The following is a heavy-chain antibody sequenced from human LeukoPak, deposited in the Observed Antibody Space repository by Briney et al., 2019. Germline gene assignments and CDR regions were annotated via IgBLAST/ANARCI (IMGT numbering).Heavy chain of an antibody. CDR1: GGSISGAY. Sequence: SETLSLTCSVSGGSISGAYWAWVRQPAGKGLEWIGRIYATGDTNYNPSLKSRVTMSADRSKNQFSLKLSSVTAADTAVYYCAREAYYDFWSGHYNWFDPWGQGTLVTVSS. CDR3: AREAYYDFWSGHYNWFDP. D-gene: IGHD3-3*01. CDR2: IYATGDT. J-gene: IGHJ5*02. V-gene: IGHV4-4*07.